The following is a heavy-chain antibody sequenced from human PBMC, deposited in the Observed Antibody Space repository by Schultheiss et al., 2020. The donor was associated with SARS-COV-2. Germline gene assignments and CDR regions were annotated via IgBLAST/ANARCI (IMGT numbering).Heavy chain of an antibody. V-gene: IGHV5-51*01. CDR3: ARRTEQLAHFDY. Sequence: GGSLRLSCQGSGYSFTSYWIGWVRQMPGKGLEWMGIIYPGDSDTRYSPSFQGQVTISADKSISTAYLQWSSLKASDTAMYYCARRTEQLAHFDYWGQGTLVTVSS. CDR1: GYSFTSYW. J-gene: IGHJ4*02. CDR2: IYPGDSDT. D-gene: IGHD6-6*01.